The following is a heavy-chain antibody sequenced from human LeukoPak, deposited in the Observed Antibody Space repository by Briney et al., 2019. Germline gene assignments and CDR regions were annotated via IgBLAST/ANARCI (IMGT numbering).Heavy chain of an antibody. CDR2: ISYDGSDK. CDR3: AKTQTNRYYYFDY. CDR1: GFTFSTYG. D-gene: IGHD1-26*01. Sequence: GRSLRLSCAASGFTFSTYGMHWVRQAPGKGLEWVAIISYDGSDKYYADSVKGRFTISRDNSKNTLYLQMNSLRPEDTAVYYCAKTQTNRYYYFDYWGQGTLVTVSS. V-gene: IGHV3-30*18. J-gene: IGHJ4*02.